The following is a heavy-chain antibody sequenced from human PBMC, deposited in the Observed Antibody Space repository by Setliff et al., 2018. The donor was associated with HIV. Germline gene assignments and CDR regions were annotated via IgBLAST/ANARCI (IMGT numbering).Heavy chain of an antibody. CDR2: IDPNNGVT. J-gene: IGHJ1*01. D-gene: IGHD3-10*01. Sequence: ASVKVSCKASGYMFTAYHVHWVRRAPGRGLEWMGNIDPNNGVTRSARNFQGRVTMTRDTSISTAYMELSGLTSDDTAMYYCASMGYFGESYFQFWGQGTLVTVSS. CDR3: ASMGYFGESYFQF. V-gene: IGHV1-2*02. CDR1: GYMFTAYH.